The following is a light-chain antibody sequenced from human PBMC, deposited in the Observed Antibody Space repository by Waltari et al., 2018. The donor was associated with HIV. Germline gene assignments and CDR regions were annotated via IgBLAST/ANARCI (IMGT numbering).Light chain of an antibody. Sequence: QSALTQPASVSGSPGQSITISCTGTNSHLVGFDYVSWYQQYPGSAPKLIIFEVTNRPSGISDRFAASKSGTTASLTISGLQAEDAADYYCSSYTRSTTLVFGGGTKVTVL. CDR3: SSYTRSTTLV. CDR2: EVT. CDR1: NSHLVGFDY. V-gene: IGLV2-14*01. J-gene: IGLJ2*01.